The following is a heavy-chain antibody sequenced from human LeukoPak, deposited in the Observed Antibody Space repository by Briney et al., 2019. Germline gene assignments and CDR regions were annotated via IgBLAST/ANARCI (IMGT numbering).Heavy chain of an antibody. CDR2: IYPGDSDS. D-gene: IGHD2-21*02. J-gene: IGHJ5*02. Sequence: GESLKISCKGSGYSFTSYWSGGVRQMPGKGLEWMGSIYPGDSDSRYSPSCRGQVTISADKPISTPPPQWSSLKASDTAMYYCARHGWAYCGGACYPNWFDPWGPGTLVTVSS. CDR1: GYSFTSYW. CDR3: ARHGWAYCGGACYPNWFDP. V-gene: IGHV5-51*01.